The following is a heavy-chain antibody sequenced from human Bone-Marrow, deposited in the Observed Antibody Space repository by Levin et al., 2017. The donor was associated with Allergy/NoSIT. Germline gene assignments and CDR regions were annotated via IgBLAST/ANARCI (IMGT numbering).Heavy chain of an antibody. V-gene: IGHV3-30*03. Sequence: GESLKISCAASGFTFSRSVMHWVRQAPGKGLEWVAVIAFVGSKTHHADSVKGRFTISRDNSKNTLFLQMTTLRPEDTAIYYCARGSWYGIDDWGQGTLVTVSS. CDR2: IAFVGSKT. D-gene: IGHD6-13*01. CDR3: ARGSWYGIDD. CDR1: GFTFSRSV. J-gene: IGHJ4*02.